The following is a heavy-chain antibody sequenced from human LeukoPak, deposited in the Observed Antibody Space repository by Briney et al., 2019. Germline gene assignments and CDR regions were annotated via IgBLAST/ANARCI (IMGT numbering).Heavy chain of an antibody. D-gene: IGHD3-10*01. CDR2: ISYDGSNK. J-gene: IGHJ3*02. V-gene: IGHV3-30*18. CDR3: AKEATMVRYDDAFDI. CDR1: GFTFSSYW. Sequence: GGSLRLSCVASGFTFSSYWMHWVRQAPGKGLEWVAVISYDGSNKYYADSVKGRFTISRDNSKNTLYLQMNSLRAEDTAVYYCAKEATMVRYDDAFDIWGQGTMVTVSS.